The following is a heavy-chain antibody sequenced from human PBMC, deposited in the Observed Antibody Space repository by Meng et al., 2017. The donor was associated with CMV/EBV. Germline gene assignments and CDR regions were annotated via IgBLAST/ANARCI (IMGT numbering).Heavy chain of an antibody. J-gene: IGHJ3*02. CDR3: ASPARGSLRFLEWLSTRGAFDI. D-gene: IGHD3-3*01. CDR2: INPNSGGT. Sequence: ASVKVSCKASGYTFTGYYMHWARQAPGQGLEWMGWINPNSGGTNYAQKFQGRVTMTRDTSISTAYMELSRLRSDDTAVYYCASPARGSLRFLEWLSTRGAFDIWGQGTMVTVSS. V-gene: IGHV1-2*02. CDR1: GYTFTGYY.